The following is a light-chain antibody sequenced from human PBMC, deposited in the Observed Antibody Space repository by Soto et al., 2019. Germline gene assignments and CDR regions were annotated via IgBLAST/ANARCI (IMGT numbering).Light chain of an antibody. CDR2: LDS. CDR3: MQALHTPTFT. J-gene: IGKJ1*01. Sequence: DIVMTQSPLSLPVTPGEPASISCRSSQSLLHSNGYNYLDWYLQKPGQSPQLLIYLDSNRASGVPDRISCSGSGTDFTLRISRVEAKNVGVYYFMQALHTPTFTFGQGIKVKIK. CDR1: QSLLHSNGYNY. V-gene: IGKV2-28*01.